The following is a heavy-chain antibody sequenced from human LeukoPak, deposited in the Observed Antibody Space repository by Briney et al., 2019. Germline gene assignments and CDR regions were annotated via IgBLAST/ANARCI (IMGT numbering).Heavy chain of an antibody. J-gene: IGHJ6*02. CDR1: GFTFSSYA. D-gene: IGHD6-13*01. Sequence: QPGGSLRLSRAASGFTFSSYAMSWVRQAPGKGLEWVSAISGSGGSTYYADSVKGRFTISRDNSKNTLYLQMNSLRAEDTAVYYCARGQQLDYGMDVWGQGPTVTVSS. V-gene: IGHV3-23*01. CDR3: ARGQQLDYGMDV. CDR2: ISGSGGST.